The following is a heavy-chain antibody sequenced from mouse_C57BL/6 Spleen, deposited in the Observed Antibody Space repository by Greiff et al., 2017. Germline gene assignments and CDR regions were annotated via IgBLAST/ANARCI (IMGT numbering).Heavy chain of an antibody. CDR3: ARQVADYYAMDY. CDR1: GYTFTDYN. D-gene: IGHD1-1*01. Sequence: VQLQQPGPELVKPGASVKIPCKASGYTFTDYNMDWVKQSHGKSLEWIGDINPNNGGTIYNQKFKGKATLTVDKSSSTAYMELRSLTSEDTAVYYCARQVADYYAMDYWGQGTSVTVSS. CDR2: INPNNGGT. V-gene: IGHV1-18*01. J-gene: IGHJ4*01.